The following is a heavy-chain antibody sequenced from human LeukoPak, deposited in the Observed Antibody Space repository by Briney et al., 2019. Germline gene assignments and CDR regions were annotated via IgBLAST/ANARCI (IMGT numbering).Heavy chain of an antibody. Sequence: ASVKVSCKASGFTFTGYYLHWVRQAPGQGLEWMRWINPNSGGTNYAQRFQGRVTMTRDTSISTAYMELTRLRSDDTAVYYCARDGSTTGTTLFDYWGQGTLVTVSS. CDR2: INPNSGGT. D-gene: IGHD1-1*01. J-gene: IGHJ4*02. V-gene: IGHV1-2*02. CDR1: GFTFTGYY. CDR3: ARDGSTTGTTLFDY.